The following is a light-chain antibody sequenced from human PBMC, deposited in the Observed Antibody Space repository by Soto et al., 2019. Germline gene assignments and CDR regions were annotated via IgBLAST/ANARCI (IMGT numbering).Light chain of an antibody. CDR3: QQANSVPCI. CDR2: GAS. CDR1: RDISTW. J-gene: IGKJ2*02. V-gene: IGKV1D-12*01. Sequence: IQRIQYRTSVYVSVGDSVTITCRASRDISTWLAWYQQKPGKAPKLLIYGASNLQSGVPSRFSGRGSGTDFTLTISSLQPEDFGTYYCQQANSVPCILDQGTKVDIK.